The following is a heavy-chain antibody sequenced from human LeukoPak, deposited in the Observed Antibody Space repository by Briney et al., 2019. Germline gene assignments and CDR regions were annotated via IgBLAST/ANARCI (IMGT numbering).Heavy chain of an antibody. CDR2: ISGSSGII. Sequence: GGSLRLSCAASGFTFSSYGMHWVRQAPGKGLEWVSYISGSSGIIDYADSVRGRFTISRDNAKNSLYLQMNSLRAEDTAVYYRAKLAADENTDDYWGQGTLVTISS. D-gene: IGHD6-13*01. J-gene: IGHJ4*02. V-gene: IGHV3-48*01. CDR1: GFTFSSYG. CDR3: AKLAADENTDDY.